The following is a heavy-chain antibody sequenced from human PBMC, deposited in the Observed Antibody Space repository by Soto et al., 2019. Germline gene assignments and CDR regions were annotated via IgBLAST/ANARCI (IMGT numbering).Heavy chain of an antibody. D-gene: IGHD5-12*01. CDR2: ISPYSGNT. V-gene: IGHV1-18*01. J-gene: IGHJ6*02. CDR3: AMVDNVTPTPQDV. Sequence: QVQLVQSGEGVRSPGSSLRVPCKALGYTFSNFVIPWVGRPPGKGLEWRGWISPYSGNTHYARKFQGRLTMTTDTSTSTAYMDLGSLTSDDTAVYYCAMVDNVTPTPQDVWGQGTTVTVSS. CDR1: GYTFSNFV.